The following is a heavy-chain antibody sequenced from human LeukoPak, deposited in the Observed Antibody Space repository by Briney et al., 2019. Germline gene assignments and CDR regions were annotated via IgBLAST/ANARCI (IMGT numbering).Heavy chain of an antibody. J-gene: IGHJ4*02. CDR3: ARAITMVRGKYYFDY. Sequence: PGGSLRLSCAASGFTFSTYWMHWVRQAPGKGLVWVSRISSDGSGTTYADSVKGRFTISRDNAKNTLYLQMNSLRAEDTAVYYCARAITMVRGKYYFDYWGQGTLVTVSS. D-gene: IGHD3-10*01. V-gene: IGHV3-74*01. CDR1: GFTFSTYW. CDR2: ISSDGSGT.